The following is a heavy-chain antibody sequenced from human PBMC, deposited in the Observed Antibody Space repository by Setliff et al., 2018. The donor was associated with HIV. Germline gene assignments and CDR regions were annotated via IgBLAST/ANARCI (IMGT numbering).Heavy chain of an antibody. J-gene: IGHJ3*02. Sequence: SETLSLTCAVYGGSFSGYYWSWIRQPPGKGLEWIGYIYNSASTSYNPSLKSRVTISVDTSKNQFSLKLSSVTAADTAVYYCARGPTLSPPDGFSIWGQGTMVTVSS. V-gene: IGHV4-34*01. CDR1: GGSFSGYY. CDR3: ARGPTLSPPDGFSI. CDR2: IYNSAST.